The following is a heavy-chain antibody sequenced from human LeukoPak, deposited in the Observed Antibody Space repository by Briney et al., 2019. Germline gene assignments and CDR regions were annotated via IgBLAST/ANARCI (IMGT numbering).Heavy chain of an antibody. V-gene: IGHV4-59*01. CDR3: ARAQYSGYDSPFDY. CDR1: GGSISSYY. CDR2: IYYSGST. J-gene: IGHJ4*02. Sequence: SETLSLTCTVSGGSISSYYWSWIRQPPGKGLEWIGYIYYSGSTNYNPSLKSRVTISVDTSKNQFSLKLSSVTAADTAVYYCARAQYSGYDSPFDYWGQGTLVTVFS. D-gene: IGHD5-12*01.